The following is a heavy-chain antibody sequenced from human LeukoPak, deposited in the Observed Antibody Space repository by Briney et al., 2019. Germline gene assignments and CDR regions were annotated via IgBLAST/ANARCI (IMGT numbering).Heavy chain of an antibody. CDR1: GYTFTGYY. CDR3: ARGMDIVLMVYPRGAFDI. J-gene: IGHJ3*02. CDR2: INPNSGGT. V-gene: IGHV1-2*06. D-gene: IGHD2-8*01. Sequence: ASVKVSCKASGYTFTGYYMHWVRQAPEQGLEWMGRINPNSGGTNYAQKFQGRVTMTRDTSISTAYMELSSLRSEDTAVYYCARGMDIVLMVYPRGAFDIWGQGTMVTVSS.